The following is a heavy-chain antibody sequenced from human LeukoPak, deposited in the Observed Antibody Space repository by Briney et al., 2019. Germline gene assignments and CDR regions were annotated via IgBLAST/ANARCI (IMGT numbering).Heavy chain of an antibody. CDR1: GFTFSTYG. Sequence: PGXXLRLSCVASGFTFSTYGMSWVRQTPEKGLEWVSGVSSGGNTYYADSVKGRFTISRDNSKNTLFLQMNSLRAEDTAVYYCAKNQWELLYWGQGSLVTVSS. J-gene: IGHJ4*02. CDR3: AKNQWELLY. D-gene: IGHD1-26*01. CDR2: VSSGGNT. V-gene: IGHV3-23*01.